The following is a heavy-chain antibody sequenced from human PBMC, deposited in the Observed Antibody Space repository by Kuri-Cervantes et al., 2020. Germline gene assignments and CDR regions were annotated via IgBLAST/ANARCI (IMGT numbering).Heavy chain of an antibody. J-gene: IGHJ6*02. CDR3: ARALAEGGITGNYYYYGMDV. D-gene: IGHD1-20*01. CDR1: GNTFTSYD. V-gene: IGHV1-8*01. Sequence: ASVKVSCKASGNTFTSYDINWVRQATGQGLEWMGWMNPNSGNTGYAQKFQGRVTMTRNTSISTAYMELSSLRSEDTAVYYCARALAEGGITGNYYYYGMDVWGQGTTVTVSS. CDR2: MNPNSGNT.